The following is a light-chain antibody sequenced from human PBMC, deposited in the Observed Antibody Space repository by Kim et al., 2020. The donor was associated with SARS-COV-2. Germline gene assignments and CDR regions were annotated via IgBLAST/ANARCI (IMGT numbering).Light chain of an antibody. J-gene: IGLJ3*02. Sequence: KFMLTQPHSVSESPGKTVTISCTRSSGSIASNYVQWYQQRPGSAPTTVIYEDNQRPSGVPDRFSSSIDSSSNSASLTISGLKTEDEADYYCQSYDSSSWVFGGGTQLTVL. CDR1: SGSIASNY. V-gene: IGLV6-57*04. CDR3: QSYDSSSWV. CDR2: EDN.